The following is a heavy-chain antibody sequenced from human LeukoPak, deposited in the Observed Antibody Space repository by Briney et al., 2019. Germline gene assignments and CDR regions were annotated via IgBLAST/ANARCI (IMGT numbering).Heavy chain of an antibody. J-gene: IGHJ4*02. CDR1: GYTFTSNY. CDR3: ARAGNYYYDSSGPSPFDY. D-gene: IGHD3-22*01. CDR2: IYPRDGST. V-gene: IGHV1-46*01. Sequence: ASVKVSCKASGYTFTSNYIHWVRQAPGQGLEWMGMIYPRDGSTSYAQKFQGRVTVTRDTSTSTVHMELSGLRSEDTAVYYCARAGNYYYDSSGPSPFDYWGQGTLVTVSS.